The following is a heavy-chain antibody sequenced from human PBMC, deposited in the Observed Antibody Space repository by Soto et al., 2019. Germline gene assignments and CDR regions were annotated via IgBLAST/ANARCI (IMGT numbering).Heavy chain of an antibody. D-gene: IGHD2-2*01. V-gene: IGHV3-21*01. CDR1: GFTFSSYS. Sequence: EVQLVESGGGLVKPGGSLRLSCAASGFTFSSYSMNWVRQAPGKGLEWVSSISSSSSYIYYADSVKGRFTISRDNAKNSLYLQMNSLRAEDTAVYYCAKLCGGYCSSTSCYGDFDYWGQGTLVTVSS. CDR2: ISSSSSYI. CDR3: AKLCGGYCSSTSCYGDFDY. J-gene: IGHJ4*02.